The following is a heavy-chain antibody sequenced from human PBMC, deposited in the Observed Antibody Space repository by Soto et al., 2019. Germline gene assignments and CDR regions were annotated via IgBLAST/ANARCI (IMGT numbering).Heavy chain of an antibody. Sequence: ASVKVSCKASGYTFTNYAMQWVHQAPGQRPEWMGWIHAGDGNTKLSQNFQGRLTITRDTSANTAYMELSSLRSEDTAVYYCALGTDYLHYWGQGTLVTVSS. D-gene: IGHD3-16*01. CDR3: ALGTDYLHY. J-gene: IGHJ4*02. CDR1: GYTFTNYA. V-gene: IGHV1-3*01. CDR2: IHAGDGNT.